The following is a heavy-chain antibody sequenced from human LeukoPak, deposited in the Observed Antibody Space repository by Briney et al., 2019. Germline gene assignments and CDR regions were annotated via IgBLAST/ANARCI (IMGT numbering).Heavy chain of an antibody. Sequence: SETPSLTCTVSGGSISSYYWSWIRQPPEKGLEWIGYTYYSGSTNYNPSLKSRVTISVDTSKNQFSLKLSSATAADTAVYYCARWSVLLWFGELLGAFDIWGQGTMVTVSS. CDR2: TYYSGST. J-gene: IGHJ3*02. D-gene: IGHD3-10*01. CDR3: ARWSVLLWFGELLGAFDI. CDR1: GGSISSYY. V-gene: IGHV4-59*08.